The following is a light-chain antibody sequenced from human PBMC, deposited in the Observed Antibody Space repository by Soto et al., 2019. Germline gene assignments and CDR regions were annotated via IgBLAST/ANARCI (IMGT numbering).Light chain of an antibody. CDR3: QTWGTAIHDVV. J-gene: IGLJ2*01. CDR2: LNSDGSH. Sequence: QLVLTQSPSASASLGASVKLTCTLSGGHSTYAIAWHQKQPEKGPRYLMKLNSDGSHNKGDGIPDRFSGSSSGADRFLTISSLQSDDEADCQTWGTAIHDVVFGGGTQLTVL. V-gene: IGLV4-69*01. CDR1: GGHSTYA.